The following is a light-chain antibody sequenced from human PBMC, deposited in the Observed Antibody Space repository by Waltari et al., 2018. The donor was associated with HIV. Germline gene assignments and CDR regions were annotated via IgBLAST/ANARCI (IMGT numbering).Light chain of an antibody. CDR1: SSHVGGYTL. V-gene: IGLV2-23*01. CDR2: EDT. CDR3: CSYGGFTTYV. J-gene: IGLJ1*01. Sequence: QSALTQPASVSGSPGQSITISCIVTSSHVGGYTLVSWYQHHPGKAPQLRIFEDTERPSGVSNRFSASKSGTTASLTISGLLAEDAADYYCCSYGGFTTYVFGSGTKVTVL.